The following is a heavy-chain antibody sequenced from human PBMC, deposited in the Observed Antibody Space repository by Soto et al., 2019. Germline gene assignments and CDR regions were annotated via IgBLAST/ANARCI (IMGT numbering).Heavy chain of an antibody. Sequence: ASVKVSCKASGYTFTSYYMHWLRQAPGQGLEWMGIINPSGGSTSYAQKFQGRVTMTRDTSTSTVYMELSSLRSEDTAVYYCASGGAAQYSSSSNWFDPWGQGTLVTVSS. CDR2: INPSGGST. CDR3: ASGGAAQYSSSSNWFDP. D-gene: IGHD6-13*01. CDR1: GYTFTSYY. V-gene: IGHV1-46*01. J-gene: IGHJ5*02.